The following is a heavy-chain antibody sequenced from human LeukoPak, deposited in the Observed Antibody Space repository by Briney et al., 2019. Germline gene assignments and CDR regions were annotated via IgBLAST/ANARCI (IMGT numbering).Heavy chain of an antibody. Sequence: GESLKISCKGSGYSFTSYWIGRVRQMPGKGLEWMGIIYPGDSDTRYSPSFQGQVTISADKSISTAYVQWSSLKASDTAMYYCARGYCSSTSCYAGRAFDIWGQGTMVTVS. V-gene: IGHV5-51*01. CDR3: ARGYCSSTSCYAGRAFDI. D-gene: IGHD2-2*01. CDR2: IYPGDSDT. J-gene: IGHJ3*02. CDR1: GYSFTSYW.